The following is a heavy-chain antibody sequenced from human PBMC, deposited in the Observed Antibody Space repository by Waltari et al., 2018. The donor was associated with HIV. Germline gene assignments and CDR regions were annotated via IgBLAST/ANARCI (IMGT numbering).Heavy chain of an antibody. CDR3: ARDQDYYDSSGYTCYAFDM. CDR1: ASSISSGYY. V-gene: IGHV4-38-2*02. J-gene: IGHJ3*02. Sequence: QVQLQESGPGVVKPSETLSLTCTVSASSISSGYYWGCIRQYPGKGLEWIGSIYRCGTTYYNPSRKSRVTISVNMSKNQFSLKLTSMTAADTALYYCARDQDYYDSSGYTCYAFDMCGPGTMVTVSS. CDR2: IYRCGTT. D-gene: IGHD3-22*01.